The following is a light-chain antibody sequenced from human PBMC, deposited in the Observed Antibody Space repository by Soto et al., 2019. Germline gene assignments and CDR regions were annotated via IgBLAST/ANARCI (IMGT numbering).Light chain of an antibody. V-gene: IGLV1-51*01. CDR2: DDN. CDR3: GSWDSSLSAYV. J-gene: IGLJ1*01. CDR1: SSNIGGNS. Sequence: QSFLTQPPSVSAAAGQKVTISCSGSSSNIGGNSVSWYQQLPGTAPKLLIYDDNKRPSGIPDRFSGSTSGTSATLGITGFQTGDEADYYCGSWDSSLSAYVFGTGTKVTVL.